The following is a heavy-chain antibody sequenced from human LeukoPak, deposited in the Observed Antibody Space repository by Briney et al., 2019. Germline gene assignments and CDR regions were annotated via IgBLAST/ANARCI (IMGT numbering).Heavy chain of an antibody. CDR1: GFTFSSYW. CDR2: IKQDGSEK. Sequence: PGGSLRLSCAASGFTFSSYWMSWVRQAPGKGLEWVANIKQDGSEKYYVDSVKGRFTISRDNSKNSLYLQMNSLRTEDTALYYCAKDIGYGDFLGDWGQGTLVTVSS. D-gene: IGHD4-17*01. CDR3: AKDIGYGDFLGD. V-gene: IGHV3-7*05. J-gene: IGHJ4*02.